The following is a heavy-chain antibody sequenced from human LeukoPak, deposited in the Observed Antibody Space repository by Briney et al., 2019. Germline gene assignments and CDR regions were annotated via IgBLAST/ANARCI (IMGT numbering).Heavy chain of an antibody. CDR3: AKARLGIRYFDY. J-gene: IGHJ4*02. V-gene: IGHV3-23*01. CDR1: GFTFSSYW. CDR2: IHGSGETT. Sequence: GGSLRLSCAASGFTFSSYWMTWVRQAPGKGLEWVSGIHGSGETTYYADSVKGRFTISRDNSREMLYLQMNSLRAEDTAVYYCAKARLGIRYFDYWGQGTLVTVSS. D-gene: IGHD7-27*01.